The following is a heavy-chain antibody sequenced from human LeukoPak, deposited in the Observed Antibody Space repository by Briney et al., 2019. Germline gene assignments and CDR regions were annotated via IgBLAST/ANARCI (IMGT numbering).Heavy chain of an antibody. Sequence: GGSLRLSCAASGFTFNAFWMHWVRQAPGKGLVWVPRINTDDGGTSYADSVKGRFTISRDNAKDTLYLQMSSLRAEDTAVYYCARGGNYYGSGSYWNFDYWGQGTLVTVSS. V-gene: IGHV3-74*01. CDR2: INTDDGGT. CDR3: ARGGNYYGSGSYWNFDY. J-gene: IGHJ4*02. D-gene: IGHD3-10*01. CDR1: GFTFNAFW.